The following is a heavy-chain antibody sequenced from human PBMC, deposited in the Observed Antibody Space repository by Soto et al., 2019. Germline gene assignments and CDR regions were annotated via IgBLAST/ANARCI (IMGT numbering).Heavy chain of an antibody. CDR3: TTGGYSGYDETESYYYYYMDV. Sequence: EVQLVESGGGLVKPGGSLRLSCAASGFTFSNAWMSWVRQAPGKGLEWVGRIKSKTDGGTTDYAAPVKGRFTISRDDSKNTLYLQMNSLKTEDTAAYYCTTGGYSGYDETESYYYYYMDVWGKGTTVTVSS. J-gene: IGHJ6*03. D-gene: IGHD5-12*01. CDR2: IKSKTDGGTT. CDR1: GFTFSNAW. V-gene: IGHV3-15*01.